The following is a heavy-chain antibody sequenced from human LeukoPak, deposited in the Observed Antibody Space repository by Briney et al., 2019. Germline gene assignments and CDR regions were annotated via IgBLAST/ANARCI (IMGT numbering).Heavy chain of an antibody. CDR3: ARDRLEAVTGDDYLDY. D-gene: IGHD6-19*01. CDR2: IWYGGSTK. Sequence: GGSLRLSCAASGFTFTNYGMHWVRQAPGKGLERMALIWYGGSTKFYADSVKGRFTVSRDDSKNTVYLQMNSLRVEDTAVYYCARDRLEAVTGDDYLDYWGQGTLVTVSS. V-gene: IGHV3-33*01. J-gene: IGHJ4*02. CDR1: GFTFTNYG.